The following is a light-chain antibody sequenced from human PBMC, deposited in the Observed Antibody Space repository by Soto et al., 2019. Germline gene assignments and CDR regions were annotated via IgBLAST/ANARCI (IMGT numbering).Light chain of an antibody. V-gene: IGKV3D-20*02. Sequence: EIVLTQSPGALSLSPGERATLSWRASQSISSSSLAWFQQKRGQAPRLLIYGASRRATGIPDTFSGSGSGTDLTLTISRLEPEDFAVYYCQQRSKWPQPFGQGTKVDI. CDR2: GAS. CDR1: QSISSSS. CDR3: QQRSKWPQP. J-gene: IGKJ1*01.